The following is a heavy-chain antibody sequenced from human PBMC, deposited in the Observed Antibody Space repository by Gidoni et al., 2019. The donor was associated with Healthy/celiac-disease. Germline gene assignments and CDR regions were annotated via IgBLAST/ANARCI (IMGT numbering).Heavy chain of an antibody. Sequence: QVTLRESGPALVKPTQTLTLTCTFSGFSLSTSGMCVSWIRQPPGKALEWLALIDWDDDKYYSTSLKTRLTISKDTSKNQVVLTMTNMDPVDTATYYCARMSSGWRYYYGMDVWGQGTTVTVSS. CDR3: ARMSSGWRYYYGMDV. CDR1: GFSLSTSGMC. D-gene: IGHD6-19*01. CDR2: IDWDDDK. V-gene: IGHV2-70*01. J-gene: IGHJ6*02.